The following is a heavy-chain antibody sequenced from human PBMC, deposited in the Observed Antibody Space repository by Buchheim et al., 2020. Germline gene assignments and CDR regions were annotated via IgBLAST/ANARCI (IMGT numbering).Heavy chain of an antibody. CDR3: ARDGTYDFWSGYYLNYFDY. J-gene: IGHJ4*02. CDR1: GFTFSSYG. V-gene: IGHV3-33*01. D-gene: IGHD3-3*01. Sequence: QVQLVESGGGVVQPGRSLRLSCAASGFTFSSYGMHWVRQAPGKGLEWVAVIWYDGSNKYYADSVKGRFTISRDNSKNTLYLQMNSLRAEDTAVYYCARDGTYDFWSGYYLNYFDYWGQGTL. CDR2: IWYDGSNK.